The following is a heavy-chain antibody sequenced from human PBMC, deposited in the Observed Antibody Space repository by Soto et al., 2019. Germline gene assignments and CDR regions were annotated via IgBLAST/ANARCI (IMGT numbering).Heavy chain of an antibody. Sequence: QVQLVESGGGVVQPGRSLRLSCAVSGFTVSTYGMHWVRQAPGKGLEWVAVISRDGGTKYYADSVKGRFTISRDNSRNTLFLEMHSMRGDDMAVHQCTGEVASGYWGQGTLVTVSS. CDR2: ISRDGGTK. J-gene: IGHJ4*02. D-gene: IGHD2-8*02. CDR1: GFTVSTYG. V-gene: IGHV3-30*03. CDR3: TGEVASGY.